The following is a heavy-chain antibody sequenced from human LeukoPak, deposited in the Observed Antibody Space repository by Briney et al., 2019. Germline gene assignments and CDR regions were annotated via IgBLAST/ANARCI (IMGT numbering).Heavy chain of an antibody. Sequence: SETLSLTCTVSGGSISSYYWSWIRQPAGKGLEWIGRIYSTGSTNYNPSLKSRVTMSVDTSKNQFSLRLRSVTAADTAVYYCARQIASAGTAGFDFWGQGARSPSPQ. J-gene: IGHJ4*02. V-gene: IGHV4-4*07. D-gene: IGHD6-13*01. CDR3: ARQIASAGTAGFDF. CDR2: IYSTGST. CDR1: GGSISSYY.